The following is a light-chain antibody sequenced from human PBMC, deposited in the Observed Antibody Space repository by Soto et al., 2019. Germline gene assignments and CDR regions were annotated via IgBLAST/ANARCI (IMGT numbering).Light chain of an antibody. CDR2: GAS. V-gene: IGKV3-20*01. Sequence: EIEMTQSPSTLSVSLGERATISCRASQGVSSSFLAWYQQKPGQAPRLLIYGASSRATGIPDRFSGSGSGTDFTLTISSLQPEDFATYYCQQYDSYSGTVGGGTKVDIK. CDR3: QQYDSYSGT. J-gene: IGKJ4*02. CDR1: QGVSSSF.